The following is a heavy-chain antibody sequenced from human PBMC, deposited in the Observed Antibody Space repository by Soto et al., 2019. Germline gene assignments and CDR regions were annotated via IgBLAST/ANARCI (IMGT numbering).Heavy chain of an antibody. CDR3: ARYPGRIPYGMDV. Sequence: QAQLQESGPGLVKPSETLSLTCTVSVGSISSYYWNWIRQPAGKGLEWIGRIYTSGSTNYNPSLTSRVTMPADTSKNQFSLKLSSVTAADSAVYCCARYPGRIPYGMDVWGQGTTVSVS. J-gene: IGHJ6*02. V-gene: IGHV4-4*07. CDR2: IYTSGST. CDR1: VGSISSYY.